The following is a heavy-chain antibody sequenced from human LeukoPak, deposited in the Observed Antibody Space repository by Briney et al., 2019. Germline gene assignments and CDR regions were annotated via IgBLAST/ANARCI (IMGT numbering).Heavy chain of an antibody. CDR3: TSEKYGDYHNWFDP. CDR2: VRNKADIYNT. D-gene: IGHD4-17*01. CDR1: VFTFSDYH. J-gene: IGHJ5*02. Sequence: GGSLRLSXAASVFTFSDYHMHCVSEAPGKGRVWVGRVRNKADIYNTEYDAYVKGRFTISRDDSKNPLYLQMNSLKTEDTAVYYCTSEKYGDYHNWFDPWGQGTLVTVSS. V-gene: IGHV3-72*01.